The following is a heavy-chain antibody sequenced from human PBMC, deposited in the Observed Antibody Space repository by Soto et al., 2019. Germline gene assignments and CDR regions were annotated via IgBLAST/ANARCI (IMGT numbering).Heavy chain of an antibody. CDR1: GFTVSSNY. J-gene: IGHJ6*02. D-gene: IGHD4-4*01. Sequence: EVQLVESGGGLIQPGGSLRLSCAASGFTVSSNYMSWVRQAPGKGLEWVSVIYSGGSTYYADSVKGRFTISRDNSKNTLYLQMNSLRAEDTAVYYCATMTTVLGHYYYGMDVWGQGTTVTVSS. V-gene: IGHV3-53*01. CDR3: ATMTTVLGHYYYGMDV. CDR2: IYSGGST.